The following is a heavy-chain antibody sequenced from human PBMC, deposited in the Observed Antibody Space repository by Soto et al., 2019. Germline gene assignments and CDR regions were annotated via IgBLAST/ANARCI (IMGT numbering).Heavy chain of an antibody. J-gene: IGHJ2*01. CDR2: ISYDGSNK. D-gene: IGHD6-6*01. Sequence: GGSLRLSCAASGFTFSSYAMHWVRQAPGKGLEWVAVISYDGSNKYYADSVKGRFTISRDNSKNTLYLQMNSLRAEDTAVYYCATGLLYSSSPSGGWYFDLWGRGTLVTVSS. CDR3: ATGLLYSSSPSGGWYFDL. CDR1: GFTFSSYA. V-gene: IGHV3-30-3*01.